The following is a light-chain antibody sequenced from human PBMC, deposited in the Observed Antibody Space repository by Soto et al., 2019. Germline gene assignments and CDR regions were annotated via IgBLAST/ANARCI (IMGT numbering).Light chain of an antibody. Sequence: VLTQPPSASGTPGQRVTISCSGSSSNIGGNYAYWYQQLPGTAPKLLIYRNSQRPSGVPDRFSGSKSGTSASLAISGLRSEDEADYYCAAWDDSLSGVVFGGGTKLTVL. J-gene: IGLJ2*01. CDR1: SSNIGGNY. CDR2: RNS. V-gene: IGLV1-47*01. CDR3: AAWDDSLSGVV.